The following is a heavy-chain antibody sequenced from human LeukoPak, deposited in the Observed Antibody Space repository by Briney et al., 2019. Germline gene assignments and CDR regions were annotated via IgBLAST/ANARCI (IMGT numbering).Heavy chain of an antibody. V-gene: IGHV3-53*01. CDR1: GFTVSSNY. J-gene: IGHJ4*02. CDR2: IYSGGST. Sequence: GGSLRLSCAASGFTVSSNYMSWVRQAPGKGLEWVSVIYSGGSTYYAASVKGRSPNPRENSKNTLYLQMNSWRAEATAVYYCARQRGDSGYDFDYWGQGTLVTVSS. D-gene: IGHD5-12*01. CDR3: ARQRGDSGYDFDY.